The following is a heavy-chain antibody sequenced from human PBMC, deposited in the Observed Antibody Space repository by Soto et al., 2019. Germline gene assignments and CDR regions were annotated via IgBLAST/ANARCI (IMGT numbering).Heavy chain of an antibody. CDR3: ARLGYSGYLEY. CDR1: GFTFSSYE. J-gene: IGHJ4*02. D-gene: IGHD5-12*01. CDR2: ISSSGSSI. V-gene: IGHV3-48*03. Sequence: EVQLVESGGGLVQPGGSLRLSCAVSGFTFSSYEMNWVRQAPGKGLEWVSYISSSGSSIYYADSVKGRFTISRDNAKNSLFLQMNSLRAEDTAAYYCARLGYSGYLEYWGQGTLVTVSS.